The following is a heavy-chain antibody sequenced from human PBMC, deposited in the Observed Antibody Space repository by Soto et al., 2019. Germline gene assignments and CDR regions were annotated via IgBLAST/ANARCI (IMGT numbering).Heavy chain of an antibody. CDR3: ACVAPTIFGAQFHHNLVDV. CDR1: GFKFSDYH. J-gene: IGHJ6*02. D-gene: IGHD3-3*01. Sequence: QVQLVQSGGGLVKPGGSLRLSCAASGFKFSDYHMSWIRQAQGKGLEWISYISSSGSYTTYTDSVKGRFTISRDNARSSLDLQMDSLRGEDTAVYYCACVAPTIFGAQFHHNLVDVWGQGTTVTVAS. CDR2: ISSSGSYT. V-gene: IGHV3-11*06.